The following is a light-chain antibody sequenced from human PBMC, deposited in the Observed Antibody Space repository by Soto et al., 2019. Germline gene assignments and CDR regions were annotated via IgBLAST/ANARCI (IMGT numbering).Light chain of an antibody. Sequence: EIVMTQSPATLSVSPGERATLSCRASQSVGSNLARYQQKPGQAPRLLIYGASTRATGIPARFSGSGSGKEFTLPISSLQSEDFAIYFCQQYNNWPPDRTFGQGTKVEIK. CDR3: QQYNNWPPDRT. V-gene: IGKV3-15*01. CDR2: GAS. J-gene: IGKJ1*01. CDR1: QSVGSN.